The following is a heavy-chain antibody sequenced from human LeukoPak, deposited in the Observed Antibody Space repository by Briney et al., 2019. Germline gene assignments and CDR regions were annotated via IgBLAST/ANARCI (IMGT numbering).Heavy chain of an antibody. Sequence: PGGSLRLSCAASGVTFSRNWMHWVRQAPGKGLVWVSRINTDGSRTSYADSVKGRFTVSRDNAKNTLYLQMNSLTAEDTAVYYCATYYDTSAYTFDCRGQGTLVTVSS. CDR1: GVTFSRNW. D-gene: IGHD3-22*01. J-gene: IGHJ4*02. V-gene: IGHV3-74*01. CDR2: INTDGSRT. CDR3: ATYYDTSAYTFDC.